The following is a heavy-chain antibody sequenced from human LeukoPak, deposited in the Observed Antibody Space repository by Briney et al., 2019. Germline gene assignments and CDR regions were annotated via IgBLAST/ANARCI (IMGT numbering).Heavy chain of an antibody. J-gene: IGHJ5*02. Sequence: GGSLRLSCAASGFTFRNYAMSWLRQAPGKGLEWVSFISGNNAYTFYADSVEGRFTISRDNSEKMLELQMKSLRVEDTAVYYCAKASRTGTTFDWFDPWGQGTLVTASS. CDR3: AKASRTGTTFDWFDP. CDR1: GFTFRNYA. D-gene: IGHD1-1*01. CDR2: ISGNNAYT. V-gene: IGHV3-23*01.